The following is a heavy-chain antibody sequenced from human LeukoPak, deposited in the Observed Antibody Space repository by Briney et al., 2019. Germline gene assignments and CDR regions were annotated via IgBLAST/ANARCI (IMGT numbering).Heavy chain of an antibody. J-gene: IGHJ4*02. CDR3: ARDKSGYSYGYDYFDY. V-gene: IGHV4-4*07. CDR2: IYTSGST. D-gene: IGHD5-18*01. CDR1: GGSISSYY. Sequence: SETLSLTCTVSGGSISSYYWSWIRQPAGKGLEWIGRIYTSGSTNYNPSLKSRVTMSVDTSKNQFSLKLSSVTAADTAVYYCARDKSGYSYGYDYFDYWGQGTLVTVSS.